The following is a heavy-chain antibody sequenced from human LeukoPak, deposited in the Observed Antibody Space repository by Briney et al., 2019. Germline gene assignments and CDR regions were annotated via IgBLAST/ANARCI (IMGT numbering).Heavy chain of an antibody. J-gene: IGHJ4*02. CDR1: GFTFEDYA. CDR2: IAWKSNSI. V-gene: IGHV3-9*01. D-gene: IGHD5-24*01. Sequence: GGSLRLSCAASGFTFEDYAMHWVRQAPGKGLEWVAGIAWKSNSIGYAASVKGQFTISRDDATNYLYLQMNSLRGEDTAFYYCAKDVQGMATMTFVSWGQGTLVTVSS. CDR3: AKDVQGMATMTFVS.